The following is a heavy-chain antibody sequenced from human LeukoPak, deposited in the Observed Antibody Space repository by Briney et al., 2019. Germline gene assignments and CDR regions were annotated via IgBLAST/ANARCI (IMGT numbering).Heavy chain of an antibody. D-gene: IGHD6-6*01. J-gene: IGHJ3*02. V-gene: IGHV1-69*02. CDR2: IIPILGVA. Sequence: SVKVSCKASGGTFSSYTISWVRQAPGQGLEWMGRIIPILGVANYAQKFQGRVTITADKSTSTAYMELSSLRSEDTAVYYCARADPARAFDIWGQGTMVTVSS. CDR3: ARADPARAFDI. CDR1: GGTFSSYT.